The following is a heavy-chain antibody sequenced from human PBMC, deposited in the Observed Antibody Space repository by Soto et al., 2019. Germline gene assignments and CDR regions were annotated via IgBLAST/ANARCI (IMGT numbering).Heavy chain of an antibody. J-gene: IGHJ4*02. D-gene: IGHD1-26*01. Sequence: EVQLLESGGGLVQPGGSLRLSCAAAGFTFSIYAMSWVRQAPGKGLEWVSAISGSGGSTYYADSVKGRFTISRDNSKKTLYLKMNSLRADDTAVYYCAKATRGGAATLIRDYWGQGPLVTVSS. CDR2: ISGSGGST. V-gene: IGHV3-23*01. CDR3: AKATRGGAATLIRDY. CDR1: GFTFSIYA.